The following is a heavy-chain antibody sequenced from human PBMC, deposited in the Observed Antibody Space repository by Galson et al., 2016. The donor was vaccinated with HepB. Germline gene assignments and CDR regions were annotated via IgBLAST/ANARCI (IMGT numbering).Heavy chain of an antibody. V-gene: IGHV3-53*01. Sequence: SLRLSCAVSGFTVSNHYISWVRQAPGKGLEWVSIINADGTTDYRDSVKGRFTISRDNSKNTVYLQMNTLRAGDTAFYYCVRYSGLSSAVDGVNYWGQGTLVTVSS. J-gene: IGHJ4*02. CDR3: VRYSGLSSAVDGVNY. CDR1: GFTVSNHY. CDR2: INADGTT. D-gene: IGHD6-19*01.